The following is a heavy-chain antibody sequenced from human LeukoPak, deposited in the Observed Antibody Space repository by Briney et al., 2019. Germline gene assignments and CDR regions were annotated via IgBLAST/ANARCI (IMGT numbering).Heavy chain of an antibody. J-gene: IGHJ4*02. CDR1: GFTFSEYY. CDR2: ISSSGSTT. Sequence: PGGSLRLSCAASGFTFSEYYMSWIRQAPGKGLEWVSYISSSGSTTYYADSVKGRFTISRDNAKNSLYLQMNSLRAEDTAVYYCARASGDIVETATMGSYWGQGTLVTVSS. V-gene: IGHV3-11*04. CDR3: ARASGDIVETATMGSY. D-gene: IGHD5-18*01.